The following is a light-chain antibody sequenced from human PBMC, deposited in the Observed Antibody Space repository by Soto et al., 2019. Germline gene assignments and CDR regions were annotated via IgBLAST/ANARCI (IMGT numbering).Light chain of an antibody. V-gene: IGLV4-69*01. CDR3: QTWDTGARVV. Sequence: QSVLTQSPSASVSLGASVKLTCTLSSGHSSYAIAWHQQQPEKGPRYLMKLSSDGSHSKGDGIPDRFSGSSSGAERYLTISSLQSEDEADYYCQTWDTGARVVFGGGTKLTVL. CDR2: LSSDGSH. CDR1: SGHSSYA. J-gene: IGLJ2*01.